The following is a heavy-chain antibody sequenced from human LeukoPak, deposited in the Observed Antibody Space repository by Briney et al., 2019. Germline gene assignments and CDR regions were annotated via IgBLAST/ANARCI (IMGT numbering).Heavy chain of an antibody. CDR1: GYTFTSYA. CDR2: INTNTGNP. J-gene: IGHJ4*02. D-gene: IGHD3-3*01. V-gene: IGHV7-4-1*02. Sequence: ASVKVSCKASGYTFTSYAMNWVRLAPGQGLEWMGWINTNTGNPTYAQGFTGRFVFSLDTSVSTAYLQISSLKAEDTAVYYCARDLRFLEWQRGLYFDYWGQGTLVTVSS. CDR3: ARDLRFLEWQRGLYFDY.